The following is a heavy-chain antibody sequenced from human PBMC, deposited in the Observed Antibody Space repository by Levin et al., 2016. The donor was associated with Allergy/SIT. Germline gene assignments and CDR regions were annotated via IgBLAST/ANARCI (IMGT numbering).Heavy chain of an antibody. CDR1: GGSISSSNW. D-gene: IGHD3-3*01. CDR2: IYHSGST. J-gene: IGHJ3*02. Sequence: SETLSLTCAVSGGSISSSNWWSWVRQPPGKGLEWIGEIYHSGSTNYNPSLKSRVTISVDKSKNQFSLKLSSVTAEDTAVYYCARDSDKYDFWSGSYFRHDGFDIWGQGTMVTVSS. V-gene: IGHV4-4*02. CDR3: ARDSDKYDFWSGSYFRHDGFDI.